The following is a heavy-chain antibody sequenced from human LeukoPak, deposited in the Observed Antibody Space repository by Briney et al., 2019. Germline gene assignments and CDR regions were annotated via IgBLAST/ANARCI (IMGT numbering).Heavy chain of an antibody. J-gene: IGHJ4*02. V-gene: IGHV4-30-2*01. D-gene: IGHD3-3*01. Sequence: SQTLSLTCAVSGGSISSGGYSWSWIRQPPGKGLEWIGYIYHSGSTYYNPSLKSRVTISVDRSKNQFSLKLSSVTAAGTAVYYCARGANALTYYDFWSGYYSYYFDYWGQGTLVIVSS. CDR3: ARGANALTYYDFWSGYYSYYFDY. CDR2: IYHSGST. CDR1: GGSISSGGYS.